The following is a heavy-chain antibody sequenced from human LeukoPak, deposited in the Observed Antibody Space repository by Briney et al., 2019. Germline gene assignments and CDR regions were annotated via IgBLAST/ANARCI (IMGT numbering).Heavy chain of an antibody. J-gene: IGHJ4*02. D-gene: IGHD2-15*01. CDR3: AKDLNGGIVVVVAAGFDY. CDR1: GFTFSSYS. V-gene: IGHV3-21*04. Sequence: PGGSLRLSCAASGFTFSSYSMNWVRQAPGKGLEWVSSISSSSSYIYYADSVKGRFTISRDNAKNSLYLQMNSLRAEDTAVYYCAKDLNGGIVVVVAAGFDYWGQGTLVTVSS. CDR2: ISSSSSYI.